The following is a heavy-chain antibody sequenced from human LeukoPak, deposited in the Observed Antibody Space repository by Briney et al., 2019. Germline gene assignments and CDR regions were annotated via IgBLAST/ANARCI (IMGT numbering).Heavy chain of an antibody. V-gene: IGHV3-53*01. D-gene: IGHD6-25*01. Sequence: GGSLRLSCAASGFTVSSNYMSWVRQAPGKGLEWVSVIYSGGSTYYADSVKGRFTISRDNAKNSLHLQMNSLRAEDTAVYYCATAAAARQFYYYGMDVWGQGTTVTVSS. CDR1: GFTVSSNY. CDR3: ATAAAARQFYYYGMDV. CDR2: IYSGGST. J-gene: IGHJ6*02.